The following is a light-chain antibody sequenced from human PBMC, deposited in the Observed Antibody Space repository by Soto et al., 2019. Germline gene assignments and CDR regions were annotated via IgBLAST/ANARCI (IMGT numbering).Light chain of an antibody. Sequence: EIVLTQSPGTLSLSPGERATLSCRASQSVSNNYLAWYQQKPGQAPRLLIYGASNRATGIPDRFSGSGSGTALTLNISRLEPEDFAVYYCQQYGSSGTFGQGTKVEIK. CDR3: QQYGSSGT. CDR2: GAS. CDR1: QSVSNNY. V-gene: IGKV3-20*01. J-gene: IGKJ1*01.